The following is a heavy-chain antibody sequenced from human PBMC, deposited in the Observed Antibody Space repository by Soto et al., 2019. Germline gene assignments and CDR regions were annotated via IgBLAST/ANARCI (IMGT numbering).Heavy chain of an antibody. V-gene: IGHV3-30*03. Sequence: GGSLRLSCATSQFTFRSYGMHWVRQAPGKGLQWVAHISYDGHTQDLADSVKGRFTISRDNAKNSQFLQMNTLRAEDTAVYYCARDHSVSTPLDGIYVWGHGTTVTVSS. CDR3: ARDHSVSTPLDGIYV. D-gene: IGHD2-15*01. J-gene: IGHJ6*02. CDR2: ISYDGHTQ. CDR1: QFTFRSYG.